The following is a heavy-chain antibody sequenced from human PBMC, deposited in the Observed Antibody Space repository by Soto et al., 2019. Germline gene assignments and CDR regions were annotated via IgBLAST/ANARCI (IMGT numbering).Heavy chain of an antibody. Sequence: QVQLVQSGAEVKKPGASVKISCTASGYTFTTYQMHWVRQAPGQGPEWMGGIVLSRGATNYAPKFQGRVTMTSDTSTNIVYMELSGLRSDDTAVYYCTSELGGTYNFDYWGQGTLVTVSS. J-gene: IGHJ4*02. CDR3: TSELGGTYNFDY. D-gene: IGHD1-26*01. CDR2: IVLSRGAT. CDR1: GYTFTTYQ. V-gene: IGHV1-46*03.